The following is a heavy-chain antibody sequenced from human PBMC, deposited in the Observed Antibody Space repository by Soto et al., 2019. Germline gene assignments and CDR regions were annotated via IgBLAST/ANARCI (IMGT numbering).Heavy chain of an antibody. CDR1: LESVSNNTAL. V-gene: IGHV6-1*01. CDR2: TYYRSKWYN. CDR3: ARLPDVAYYYDSSSYYPVGFDY. J-gene: IGHJ4*02. Sequence: QSLSLTCAMSLESVSNNTALSNSIRQSPSTGLEWLGRTYYRSKWYNDYAVSVRSRITINPDTSKNQFSLQLNSVTPEDTAVYYCARLPDVAYYYDSSSYYPVGFDYWGQGTLVTVSS. D-gene: IGHD3-22*01.